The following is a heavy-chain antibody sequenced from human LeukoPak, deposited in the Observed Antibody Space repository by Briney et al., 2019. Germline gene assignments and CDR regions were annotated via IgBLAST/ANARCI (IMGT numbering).Heavy chain of an antibody. D-gene: IGHD1-26*01. CDR2: INQDASTR. CDR3: ARDQSGSLDY. Sequence: GGSLRLSCAASGFTVSRTWMAWVRQAPGKGLERVANINQDASTRHYVDSVKGRFTISRDNAKNSLDLQMNSLRVEDTAVYYCARDQSGSLDYWGQGTLVTVSS. J-gene: IGHJ4*02. CDR1: GFTVSRTW. V-gene: IGHV3-7*01.